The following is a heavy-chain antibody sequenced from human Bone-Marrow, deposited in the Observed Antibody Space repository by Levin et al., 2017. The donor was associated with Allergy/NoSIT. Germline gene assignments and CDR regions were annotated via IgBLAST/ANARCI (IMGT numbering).Heavy chain of an antibody. Sequence: GESLKISCAASGFTFSSYSMSWVRQAPGKGLEWVSYISSSSSTIHYADSVKGRFTISRDDAKNSLYLQMNSLRAEDTAVYYCARGEYSRYFHHWGQGTLVTVSS. D-gene: IGHD6-6*01. V-gene: IGHV3-48*01. CDR1: GFTFSSYS. CDR2: ISSSSSTI. CDR3: ARGEYSRYFHH. J-gene: IGHJ1*01.